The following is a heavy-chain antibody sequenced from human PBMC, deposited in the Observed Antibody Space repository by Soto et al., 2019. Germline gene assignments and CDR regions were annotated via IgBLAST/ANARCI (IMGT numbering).Heavy chain of an antibody. Sequence: EVQLVESGGGLVQPGGSLKLSCAASGFTFSGSAMHWVRQASGKGLEWVGRIRSKANSYATAYAASVKGRFTISRDDSKNTAYLQMNSLKTEDTAVYYCTYIIPKLAYCGCDCYFDAFDIWGQGTMVTVSS. CDR3: TYIIPKLAYCGCDCYFDAFDI. CDR1: GFTFSGSA. J-gene: IGHJ3*02. D-gene: IGHD2-21*02. CDR2: IRSKANSYAT. V-gene: IGHV3-73*02.